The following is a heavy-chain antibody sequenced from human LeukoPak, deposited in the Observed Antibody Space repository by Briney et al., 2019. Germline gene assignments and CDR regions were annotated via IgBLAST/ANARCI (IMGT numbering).Heavy chain of an antibody. Sequence: GGSLRLSCSASGFTFSSYAMHWVRQAPGKGLEYVSAISSNGGSTYYADSVKGRFTISRDNSENTLYLQMSSLRAEDTAVYYCLKAPGYSYGAPYFDYWGQGTLVTVSS. CDR1: GFTFSSYA. CDR2: ISSNGGST. D-gene: IGHD5-18*01. V-gene: IGHV3-64D*06. J-gene: IGHJ4*02. CDR3: LKAPGYSYGAPYFDY.